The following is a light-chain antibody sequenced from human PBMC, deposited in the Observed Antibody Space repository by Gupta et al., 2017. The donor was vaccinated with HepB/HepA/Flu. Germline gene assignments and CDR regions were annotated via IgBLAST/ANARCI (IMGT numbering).Light chain of an antibody. V-gene: IGKV3-20*01. CDR3: QQYNMRPIT. Sequence: TTPPGTLSSSPPEEAATLSSTSHTGISSNIAWYRQIPGQAPRLLIFGASSRATGIPDRFGGSGSGTDFTLTISSLESEDFAVYYCQQYNMRPITFGGGTRLEIK. CDR1: HTGISSN. CDR2: GAS. J-gene: IGKJ4*01.